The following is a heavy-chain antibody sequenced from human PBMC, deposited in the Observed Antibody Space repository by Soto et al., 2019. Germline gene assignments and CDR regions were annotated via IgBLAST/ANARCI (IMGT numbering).Heavy chain of an antibody. CDR3: ARDPGV. D-gene: IGHD3-10*01. Sequence: QLQLRESGSGLVKPSQTLSLTCAVSGGSISSGGYSWSWIRQPPGKGLEWIGYIYHSGSIYYNPSLKSRVTISVDRSKNQFSLKLSSVTAADTAVYYCARDPGVWGQGTLVTVFS. CDR2: IYHSGSI. V-gene: IGHV4-30-2*01. J-gene: IGHJ4*02. CDR1: GGSISSGGYS.